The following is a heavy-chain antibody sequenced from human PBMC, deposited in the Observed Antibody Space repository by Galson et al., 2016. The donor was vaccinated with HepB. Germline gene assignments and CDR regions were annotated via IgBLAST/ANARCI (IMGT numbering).Heavy chain of an antibody. D-gene: IGHD3-22*01. CDR1: GFTFGDFG. CDR3: VRERWAMIRGHFDY. V-gene: IGHV3-33*01. J-gene: IGHJ4*02. Sequence: SLRLSCAVSGFTFGDFGMHWVRQPPGKGLEWVAVIWYDGTGRSYVDSVRDRFTISRDNSKNTLYLQMNSLRVEDTAVYYCVRERWAMIRGHFDYWGRGTLVTVSS. CDR2: IWYDGTGR.